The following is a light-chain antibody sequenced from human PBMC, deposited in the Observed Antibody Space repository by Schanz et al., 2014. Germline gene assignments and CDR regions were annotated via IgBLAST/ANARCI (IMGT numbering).Light chain of an antibody. CDR3: QQRSNWPPA. Sequence: EIVLTQSPGTLSLSPGERATLSCRAGQTVDSTYLAWYQQKPGQAPRLLIYGASSRATDIPDRFSGSGSGTEFTLTISSLQSEDFAVYYCQQRSNWPPAFGGGTKVEIK. V-gene: IGKV3D-20*02. CDR1: QTVDSTY. CDR2: GAS. J-gene: IGKJ4*01.